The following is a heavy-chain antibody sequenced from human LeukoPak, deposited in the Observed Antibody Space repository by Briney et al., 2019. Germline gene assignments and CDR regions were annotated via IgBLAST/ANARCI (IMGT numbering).Heavy chain of an antibody. CDR2: INHSGSP. CDR3: TRGSRENYPATDY. Sequence: PSETLSLTCAVFGGSFSGFYWSWIRQSPGKGLEWIGEINHSGSPDYNPSLKSRVTISVDTYKNQSSLKLTSVTAADTAVYYCTRGSRENYPATDYWGQGTLVTVSS. J-gene: IGHJ4*02. V-gene: IGHV4-34*01. D-gene: IGHD1-7*01. CDR1: GGSFSGFY.